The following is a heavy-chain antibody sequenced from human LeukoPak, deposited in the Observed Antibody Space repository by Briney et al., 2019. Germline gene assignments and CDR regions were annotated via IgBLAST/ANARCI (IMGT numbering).Heavy chain of an antibody. CDR3: AKDRSGYYDSSGPYPTRGYYFDY. Sequence: PGGSLRLSCAPSGFTFSSYAMSWVSQAPGKELAWVSAICGSGGSKYYADSGKGRFTISRDNSTNTLYLQMNSLRAEDTAVYYCAKDRSGYYDSSGPYPTRGYYFDYWGQGTLVTVSS. CDR1: GFTFSSYA. J-gene: IGHJ4*02. V-gene: IGHV3-23*01. CDR2: ICGSGGSK. D-gene: IGHD3-22*01.